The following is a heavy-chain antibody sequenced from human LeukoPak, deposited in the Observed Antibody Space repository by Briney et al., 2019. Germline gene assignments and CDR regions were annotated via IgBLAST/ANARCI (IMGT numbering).Heavy chain of an antibody. CDR1: GFTFSSYE. V-gene: IGHV3-48*03. CDR3: AKDRVTTVTTFFSQFDF. J-gene: IGHJ4*02. CDR2: ISSSGSTI. D-gene: IGHD4-11*01. Sequence: GGSLRLSCAASGFTFSSYEMNWVRQAPGKGLEWVSYISSSGSTIYYADSVKGRFTISRDNSKNTLFLQITSLRADDTAVYYCAKDRVTTVTTFFSQFDFWGQGTLVTVSS.